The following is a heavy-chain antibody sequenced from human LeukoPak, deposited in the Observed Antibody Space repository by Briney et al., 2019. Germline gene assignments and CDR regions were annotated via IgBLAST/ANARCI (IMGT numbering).Heavy chain of an antibody. V-gene: IGHV1-2*02. CDR3: ARDLPGYSSSWFSE. J-gene: IGHJ4*02. D-gene: IGHD6-13*01. CDR1: GYTFIGYY. CDR2: FNPNGGAT. Sequence: ASVKVSCKASGYTFIGYYMHWVRQAPGQGLEWMGWFNPNGGATKYAQKFQGRVSMTRDTSVSTAYLEVNRLRSDDTAVYYCARDLPGYSSSWFSEWGQGTRVTVSS.